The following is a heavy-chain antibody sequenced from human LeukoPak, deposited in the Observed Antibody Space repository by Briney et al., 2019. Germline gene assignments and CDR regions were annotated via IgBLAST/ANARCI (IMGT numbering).Heavy chain of an antibody. Sequence: PGRSLRLSCAASGFTFSSYGMHWVRQAPGKGLEWVAVIWYDGSNKYYADSVKGRFTISRDNSKNTLYLQMNSLRAEDTAVYYCARDNYYDSSGLYYFDYWGQGTLVTVSS. V-gene: IGHV3-33*01. CDR2: IWYDGSNK. J-gene: IGHJ4*02. D-gene: IGHD3-22*01. CDR3: ARDNYYDSSGLYYFDY. CDR1: GFTFSSYG.